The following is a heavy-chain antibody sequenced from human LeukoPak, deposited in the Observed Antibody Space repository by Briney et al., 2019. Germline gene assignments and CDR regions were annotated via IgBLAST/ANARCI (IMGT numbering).Heavy chain of an antibody. V-gene: IGHV1-24*01. Sequence: GASVKVSCKVSGYTLTELSMHWVRQAPGKGLEWMGGFDPEDGETIYAQKFQGRVTMTEDTSTDTAYMELSSLRSEDTAVYYCARGDYYNSGSPFDYWGQGTLVTVSS. J-gene: IGHJ4*02. CDR1: GYTLTELS. CDR3: ARGDYYNSGSPFDY. D-gene: IGHD3-10*01. CDR2: FDPEDGET.